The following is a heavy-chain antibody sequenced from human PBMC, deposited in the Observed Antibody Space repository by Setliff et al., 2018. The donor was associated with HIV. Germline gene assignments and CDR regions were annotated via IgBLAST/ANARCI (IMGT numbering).Heavy chain of an antibody. J-gene: IGHJ6*03. CDR1: GGSISSYY. V-gene: IGHV4-59*08. Sequence: SETLSLTCTVSGGSISSYYWSWIRQPPGKGLEWIGYIYYSGSTNYNPSLKSRVTISVDTSKNQFSLKLSSVTAADTAVYSCARQITRVRGVYQPYYYYYMDVWGKGTTVTVSS. D-gene: IGHD3-10*01. CDR3: ARQITRVRGVYQPYYYYYMDV. CDR2: IYYSGST.